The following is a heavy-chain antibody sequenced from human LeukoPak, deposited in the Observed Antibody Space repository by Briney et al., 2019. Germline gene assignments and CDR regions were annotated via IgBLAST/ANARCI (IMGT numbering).Heavy chain of an antibody. J-gene: IGHJ4*02. CDR2: ISGSGGST. V-gene: IGHV3-23*01. D-gene: IGHD3-9*01. CDR3: AKVRYVGYYFDT. CDR1: GLTFSNYA. Sequence: PGGSLRLSCAASGLTFSNYAMNWVRQAPGKGLEWVSSISGSGGSTYYADSVKGRFTISRDNSKNTLYLQMNSLRAEDTAVYYCAKVRYVGYYFDTWGPGTLVTVSS.